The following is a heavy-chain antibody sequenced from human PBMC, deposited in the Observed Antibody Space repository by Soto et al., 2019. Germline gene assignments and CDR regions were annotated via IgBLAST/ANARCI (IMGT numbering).Heavy chain of an antibody. CDR1: GGSISSYY. D-gene: IGHD4-17*01. CDR3: ATRLTLVTTTGEAFDI. V-gene: IGHV4-59*01. CDR2: VYYSGST. J-gene: IGHJ3*02. Sequence: QVQLQESGPGLVKPSETLSLTCTVSGGSISSYYWRWIRQPPGKGLEWIGFVYYSGSTNYNPSLKSRVTISVDMSKNQHSLSLGSVTAADTAVYYCATRLTLVTTTGEAFDIWGRGTMVTVSS.